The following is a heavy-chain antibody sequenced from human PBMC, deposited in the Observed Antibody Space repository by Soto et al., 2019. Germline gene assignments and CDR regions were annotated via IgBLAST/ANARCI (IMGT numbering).Heavy chain of an antibody. CDR2: VNIYSGGT. V-gene: IGHV1-2*02. Sequence: ASVKVSCKASGYTFTDYYIHWVRQAPGQGLEWMGWVNIYSGGTNQAPKLRGRITMTRATSITTAYMELRGLTFDDTAVYFCARRGPKQTWFDPWGQGTLVTVSS. CDR1: GYTFTDYY. CDR3: ARRGPKQTWFDP. J-gene: IGHJ5*02. D-gene: IGHD6-13*01.